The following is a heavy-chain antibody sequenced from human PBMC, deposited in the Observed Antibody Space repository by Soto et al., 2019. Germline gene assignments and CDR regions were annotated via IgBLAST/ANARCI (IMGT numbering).Heavy chain of an antibody. D-gene: IGHD3-3*01. CDR1: GFTLSSYG. J-gene: IGHJ4*02. CDR3: AKRGGTYYDFWSGYLFDY. V-gene: IGHV3-30*18. Sequence: GGSLRLSCAASGFTLSSYGMHWVRQAPGKGLEWVAVISYDGSNKYYADSVKGRFTISRDNSKNTLYLQMNSLRAEDTAVYYCAKRGGTYYDFWSGYLFDYWGQGTLVTVSS. CDR2: ISYDGSNK.